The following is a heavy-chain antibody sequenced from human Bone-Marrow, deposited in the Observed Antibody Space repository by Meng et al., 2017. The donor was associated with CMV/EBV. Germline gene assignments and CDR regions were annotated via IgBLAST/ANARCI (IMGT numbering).Heavy chain of an antibody. D-gene: IGHD3-9*01. Sequence: SETLSLTCTVSGGSVSSGSYYWSWIRQPPGKGLEWIGYIYYSGSTNYNPSLKSRVTISVDTSKNQFSLKLSSVTAADTAVYYCARGGVLRYFDWSRRNWFDPWGQGTLVTVSS. CDR1: GGSVSSGSYY. J-gene: IGHJ5*02. CDR3: ARGGVLRYFDWSRRNWFDP. V-gene: IGHV4-61*01. CDR2: IYYSGST.